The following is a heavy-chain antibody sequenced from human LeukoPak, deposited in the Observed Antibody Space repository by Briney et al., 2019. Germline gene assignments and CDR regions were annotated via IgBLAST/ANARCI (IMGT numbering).Heavy chain of an antibody. V-gene: IGHV1-8*01. CDR1: GYTFTSYD. CDR2: MNPSGGQT. Sequence: GASVKVSCKASGYTFTSYDINWVRQATGQGPEWMGWMNPSGGQTNYAQSLQGRVTMTRNTSTSTAYMDLSSLRSEDTAVYYCARDRASSIQLWFEGGYWGQGTLVTVSS. D-gene: IGHD5-18*01. CDR3: ARDRASSIQLWFEGGY. J-gene: IGHJ4*02.